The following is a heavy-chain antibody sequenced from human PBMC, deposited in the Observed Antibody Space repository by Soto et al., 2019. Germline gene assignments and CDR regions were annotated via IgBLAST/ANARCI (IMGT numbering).Heavy chain of an antibody. D-gene: IGHD3-9*01. CDR1: GFTFNAYT. J-gene: IGHJ4*02. CDR3: AKDPGKDYYYALTGFSGEYFDY. CDR2: ISYDGSIR. V-gene: IGHV3-30*18. Sequence: QVQLVESGGGVVQPGRSLRLSCAASGFTFNAYTLHWVRQAPVTGLEWVALISYDGSIRHYADSVRGRFTISRDDSRNTLYLQMNSPGAEDTAVHYCAKDPGKDYYYALTGFSGEYFDYWGQGTPVTVSS.